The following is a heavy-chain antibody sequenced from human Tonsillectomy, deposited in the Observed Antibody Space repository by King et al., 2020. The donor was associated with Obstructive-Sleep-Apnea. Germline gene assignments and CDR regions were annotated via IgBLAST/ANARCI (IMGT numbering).Heavy chain of an antibody. J-gene: IGHJ3*02. V-gene: IGHV4-34*01. CDR1: GGSFSDSY. CDR3: TRGPGAGEAFDI. Sequence: VQLQQWGAGLLKPSETLSLTCALYGGSFSDSYWSWVRQPPGKGLEWSGEINHSGGTNYNPSLKSRVTISVDTSKKQFSLRLSSVTAADTAVYYCTRGPGAGEAFDIWGQGTMVTVSS. D-gene: IGHD7-27*01. CDR2: INHSGGT.